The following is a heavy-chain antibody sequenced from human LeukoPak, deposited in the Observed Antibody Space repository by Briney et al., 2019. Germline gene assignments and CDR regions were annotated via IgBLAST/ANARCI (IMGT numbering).Heavy chain of an antibody. Sequence: GGSLRLSCAASGFPFNAYWMTWVRQAPGKGLEWVANIRQDGDTKYYVDSVKGRFTISRDNAMNSLYLQMNSLRAEDTAIYYCARSLPYGTTWYGRSGFWGQGTLVTVSS. D-gene: IGHD6-13*01. CDR1: GFPFNAYW. CDR3: ARSLPYGTTWYGRSGF. J-gene: IGHJ4*02. CDR2: IRQDGDTK. V-gene: IGHV3-7*03.